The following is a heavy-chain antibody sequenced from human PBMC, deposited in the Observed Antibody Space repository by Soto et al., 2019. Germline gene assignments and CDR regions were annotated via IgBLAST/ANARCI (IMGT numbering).Heavy chain of an antibody. CDR2: IIANGGT. CDR1: GFTFNHYA. Sequence: RLSCAASGFTFNHYAMSWVRQAPGKGLEWVSIIIANGGTFYADSVKGRFTTSRDNSKNTVYLQMSSLRVEDTAIYYCAKDYTVAADPSSVILFDYWGQGALVTVSS. CDR3: AKDYTVAADPSSVILFDY. V-gene: IGHV3-23*01. J-gene: IGHJ4*02. D-gene: IGHD2-15*01.